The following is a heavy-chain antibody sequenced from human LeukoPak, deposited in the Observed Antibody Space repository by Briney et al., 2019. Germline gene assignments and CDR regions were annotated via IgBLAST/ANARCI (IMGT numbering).Heavy chain of an antibody. J-gene: IGHJ4*02. Sequence: GRSLRLSCAASGFTFSSYWMSWVRQAPGKGLEWVANTKQDGSEKYYVDSVKGRFTISRDNAKNSLYLQMNSLRVEDTAVYYCACSRTLDYWGQGTLVTVSS. CDR3: ACSRTLDY. D-gene: IGHD6-13*01. CDR2: TKQDGSEK. CDR1: GFTFSSYW. V-gene: IGHV3-7*01.